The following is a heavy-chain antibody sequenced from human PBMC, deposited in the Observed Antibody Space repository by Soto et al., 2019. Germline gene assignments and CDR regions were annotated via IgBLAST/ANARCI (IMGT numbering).Heavy chain of an antibody. CDR3: AKTTDGWFSAFEI. D-gene: IGHD6-19*01. V-gene: IGHV3-23*01. CDR1: GFTFRSYA. Sequence: PGGSLRLSCAASGFTFRSYAMSWVRQAPGKGLEWVSGISGSGISTHYADSVKGRFTVSRDNSKNTLYLQMNSLRAEDTAVYFCAKTTDGWFSAFEIWGQGTVVTVSS. CDR2: ISGSGIST. J-gene: IGHJ3*02.